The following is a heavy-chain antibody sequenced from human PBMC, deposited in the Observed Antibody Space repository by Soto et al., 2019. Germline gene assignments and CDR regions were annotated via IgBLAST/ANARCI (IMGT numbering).Heavy chain of an antibody. CDR1: GGSVSSGSYY. J-gene: IGHJ4*02. V-gene: IGHV4-61*01. CDR2: MSYSGTT. CDR3: ARAINFDFWSGYYFDY. D-gene: IGHD3-3*01. Sequence: TLSLTCTVSGGSVSSGSYYWSWIRQPPGKGLEWIAYMSYSGTTNYNPSLESRVTISVDTSKNQFSLKLSSVTAADTAVYYCARAINFDFWSGYYFDYWGQGTLVTVSS.